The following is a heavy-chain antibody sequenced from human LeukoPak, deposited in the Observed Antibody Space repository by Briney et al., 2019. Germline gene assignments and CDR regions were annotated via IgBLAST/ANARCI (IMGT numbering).Heavy chain of an antibody. Sequence: HPGGSLRLSCAASGFTFSSYAMSWVRQAPGKGLEWVSAISGSGGSTYYADSVKGRFTISRDNSKNTLYLQMNSLRSEDTAVYYCARAFSGSYTRQHNWGQGTLVTVSS. CDR3: ARAFSGSYTRQHN. D-gene: IGHD1-26*01. V-gene: IGHV3-23*01. J-gene: IGHJ4*02. CDR2: ISGSGGST. CDR1: GFTFSSYA.